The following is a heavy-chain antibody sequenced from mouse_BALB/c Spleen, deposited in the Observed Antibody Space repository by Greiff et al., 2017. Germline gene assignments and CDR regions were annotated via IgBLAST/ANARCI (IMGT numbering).Heavy chain of an antibody. CDR2: IWSGGST. CDR1: GFSLTSYG. Sequence: VQLQQSGPGLVQPSQSLSITCTVSGFSLTSYGVHWVRQSPGKGLEWLGVIWSGGSTDYNAAFISRLSISKDNSKSQVFFKMNSLQANDTAIYYCARNLGNYPFFDYRGQGTTLTVSS. V-gene: IGHV2-2*02. CDR3: ARNLGNYPFFDY. D-gene: IGHD2-1*01. J-gene: IGHJ2*01.